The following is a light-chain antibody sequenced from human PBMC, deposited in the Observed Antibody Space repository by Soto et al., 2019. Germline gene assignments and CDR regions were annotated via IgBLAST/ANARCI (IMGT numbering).Light chain of an antibody. CDR3: QSYDTPVYV. Sequence: QSVLTQPASVSGSPGQSITISCTGSSSNIGAGYDVHWYQQLPGAAPKLLIYGNSNRPSGVPDRFSGSRSGTSASLAITGLQPEDEADYYCQSYDTPVYVFGGGTKVTVL. J-gene: IGLJ1*01. CDR2: GNS. CDR1: SSNIGAGYD. V-gene: IGLV1-40*01.